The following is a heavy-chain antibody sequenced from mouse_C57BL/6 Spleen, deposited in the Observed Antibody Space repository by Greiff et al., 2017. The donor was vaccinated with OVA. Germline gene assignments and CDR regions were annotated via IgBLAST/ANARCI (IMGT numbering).Heavy chain of an antibody. V-gene: IGHV14-2*01. CDR2: IDPEDGDT. CDR1: GFNIKDYY. D-gene: IGHD2-5*01. J-gene: IGHJ4*01. Sequence: EVQLQQSGAELVKPGASVKLSCTASGFNIKDYYMHWVKQRTEQGLEWIGRIDPEDGDTKYASKFQGKATITADTSSNTAYLQLSSLTSEDTAVDYCAGYSNYVGGAMDYWGQGTSVTVSS. CDR3: AGYSNYVGGAMDY.